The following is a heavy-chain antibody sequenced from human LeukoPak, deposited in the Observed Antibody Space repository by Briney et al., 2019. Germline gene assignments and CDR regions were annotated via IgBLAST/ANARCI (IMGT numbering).Heavy chain of an antibody. V-gene: IGHV3-48*03. CDR2: ISSSGSTI. CDR3: ARAEGSGSYYSAYFDH. D-gene: IGHD3-10*01. Sequence: GGSLRLSCAASGFTFSSYEMNWVRQAPGKGLEWVSYISSSGSTIYYADSVKGRFTISRDNAKNSLYLQMNSLRAEDTAVYYCARAEGSGSYYSAYFDHWGQGTLVTVSS. J-gene: IGHJ4*02. CDR1: GFTFSSYE.